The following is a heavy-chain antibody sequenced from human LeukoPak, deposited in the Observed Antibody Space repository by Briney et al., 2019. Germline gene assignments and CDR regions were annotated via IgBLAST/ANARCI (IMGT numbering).Heavy chain of an antibody. D-gene: IGHD1-26*01. CDR3: ATWAFYHGLDV. CDR2: IKSDGGKT. CDR1: GFTFHAFE. V-gene: IGHV3-43*02. J-gene: IGHJ6*02. Sequence: GGSLRLSCAASGFTFHAFEMHWVRQAPGKGLEWVSLIKSDGGKTDYADSVRGRFTISRDSGKNSLYLQMNSLRSEDTALYYCATWAFYHGLDVWGQGTTVTVSS.